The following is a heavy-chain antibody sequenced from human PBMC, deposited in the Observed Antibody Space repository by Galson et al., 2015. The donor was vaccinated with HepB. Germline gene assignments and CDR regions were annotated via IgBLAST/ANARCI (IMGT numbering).Heavy chain of an antibody. V-gene: IGHV3-64*01. J-gene: IGHJ3*02. CDR1: GFTFSSYA. Sequence: SLRLSRAASGFTFSSYAMHWVRQAPGKGLEYVSAISSNGGSTYYANSVKGRFTISRDNSKNTLYLQMGSLRAEDMAVYYCARVGYYDSSGYPDDAFDIWGQGTMVTVSS. D-gene: IGHD3-22*01. CDR2: ISSNGGST. CDR3: ARVGYYDSSGYPDDAFDI.